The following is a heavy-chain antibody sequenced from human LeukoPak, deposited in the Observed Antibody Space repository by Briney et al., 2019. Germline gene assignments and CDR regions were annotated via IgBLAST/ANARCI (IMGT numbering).Heavy chain of an antibody. CDR1: GFTFSSYE. V-gene: IGHV3-7*01. D-gene: IGHD6-19*01. CDR3: ARRGTIAVPVFWFDP. J-gene: IGHJ5*02. Sequence: PGGSLRLSCAASGFTFSSYEMNWVRQAPGKGLEWVANIKQDGSEKYYLDSLEGRFTISRDNAQNSVYLQINRLRAEDTAVYYCARRGTIAVPVFWFDPWGPGTLVVVSS. CDR2: IKQDGSEK.